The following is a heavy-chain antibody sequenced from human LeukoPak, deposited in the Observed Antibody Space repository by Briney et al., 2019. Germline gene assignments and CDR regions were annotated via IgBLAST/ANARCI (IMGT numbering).Heavy chain of an antibody. Sequence: GESPKISCKGSGYSFTSYWIGWVRQMPGKGLEWMGIIYPGDSDTRYSLSFQGQVTISADKYISTAYLQWSSLKASDTAMYYCARLGYPYSPDYWGQGTLVTVSS. J-gene: IGHJ4*02. CDR3: ARLGYPYSPDY. D-gene: IGHD5-18*01. CDR1: GYSFTSYW. V-gene: IGHV5-51*01. CDR2: IYPGDSDT.